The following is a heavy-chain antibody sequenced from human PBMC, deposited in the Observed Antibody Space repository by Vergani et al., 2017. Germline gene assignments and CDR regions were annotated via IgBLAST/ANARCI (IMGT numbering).Heavy chain of an antibody. CDR3: ARDYCSGPPQSRRLLYDIGWFDP. D-gene: IGHD3-10*02. CDR2: IKQDGSEK. V-gene: IGHV3-7*01. Sequence: EVQLVESGGGLVQPGRSLRLSCAASGFTFSAYWMNWVRQAPGKGLEWVANIKQDGSEKYYVDSVKGRFTISRDNANNLVYLQMSSVRADDTAVYYCARDYCSGPPQSRRLLYDIGWFDPWGQGTLVTVSS. CDR1: GFTFSAYW. J-gene: IGHJ5*02.